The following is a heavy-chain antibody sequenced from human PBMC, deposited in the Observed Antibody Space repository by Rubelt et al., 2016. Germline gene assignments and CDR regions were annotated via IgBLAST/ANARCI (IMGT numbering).Heavy chain of an antibody. V-gene: IGHV4-34*01. CDR1: RGSSSGYY. Sequence: QVQLQQWGAGLLKPSETLSLTCAVYRGSSSGYYWSWIRQPPGKGLEWIGEINPSGSSNYNPSLRSRDNISVETSKSQFSLKLSPVTAADTAVYYCARGYGSGSYWNYWGQGTLVSVSS. D-gene: IGHD3-10*01. CDR2: INPSGSS. CDR3: ARGYGSGSYWNY. J-gene: IGHJ4*02.